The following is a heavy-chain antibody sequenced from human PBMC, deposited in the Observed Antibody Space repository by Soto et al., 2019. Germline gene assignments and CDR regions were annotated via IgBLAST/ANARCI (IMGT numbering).Heavy chain of an antibody. V-gene: IGHV5-10-1*01. CDR3: ATRDNTTAVDV. J-gene: IGHJ6*02. Sequence: PGESLMISCKGSGYRFSTFWINWVRQMPGKGLEWMGRINPIDSYTNYGPSFQGHVTISADRSISTVYLQWSSLKASDSAIYYCATRDNTTAVDVWGQGTRVTVSS. CDR2: INPIDSYT. CDR1: GYRFSTFW. D-gene: IGHD1-1*01.